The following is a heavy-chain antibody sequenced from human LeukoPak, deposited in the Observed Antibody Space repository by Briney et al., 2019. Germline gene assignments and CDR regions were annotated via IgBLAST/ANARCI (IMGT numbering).Heavy chain of an antibody. J-gene: IGHJ6*03. V-gene: IGHV3-7*01. D-gene: IGHD3-9*01. CDR1: GFTFSSYW. CDR3: ARAGDQYFVLFMDV. CDR2: IKQDGSEK. Sequence: GGSLRLSCAASGFTFSSYWMSWVRQAPGKGLEWVANIKQDGSEKYYVDSVKGRFTISRDNAKNSLYLQMNSLRAEDTAVYYCARAGDQYFVLFMDVWGKGTTVTVSS.